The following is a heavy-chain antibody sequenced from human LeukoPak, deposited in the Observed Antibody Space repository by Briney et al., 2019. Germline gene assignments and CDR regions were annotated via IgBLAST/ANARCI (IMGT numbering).Heavy chain of an antibody. CDR1: GGSISSNNW. J-gene: IGHJ4*02. CDR2: IYHSGSP. Sequence: SETLSLTCAVSGGSISSNNWWGWVRQPPGKGLEWIGEIYHSGSPNYNPSLKSRVTISVDKSRNHFSLNLSSVTAADTAVYYCARVNINNWHRCDYWGQGTLVTVSS. CDR3: ARVNINNWHRCDY. V-gene: IGHV4-4*02. D-gene: IGHD1-1*01.